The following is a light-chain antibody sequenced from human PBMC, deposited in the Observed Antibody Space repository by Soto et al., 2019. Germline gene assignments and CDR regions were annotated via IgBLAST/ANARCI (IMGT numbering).Light chain of an antibody. CDR3: QVRDVWPS. J-gene: IGKJ1*01. CDR1: QSVSTS. CDR2: DAS. V-gene: IGKV3-11*01. Sequence: IVLTQSPVTLALSPGESAVLSCRASQSVSTSLAWYQPKPGQAPRLFIYDASKRAPGIPARFTGSGSGTDFTLTISSLEPEDIAVYYCQVRDVWPSFGQGTKVEIK.